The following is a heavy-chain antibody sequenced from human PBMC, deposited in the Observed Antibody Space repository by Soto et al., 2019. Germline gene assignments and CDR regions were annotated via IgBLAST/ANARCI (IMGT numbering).Heavy chain of an antibody. CDR3: ARLTYYYDSSGYRLDY. V-gene: IGHV4-30-4*01. Sequence: QVQLQESGPGLVKPSQTLSLTCTVSGGSISSGDYYWSWIRQPPGKCLEWIGYIYYSGSTYYNPSLKSRVTISVDTSQNQFSLKLSSVTAADTAVYYCARLTYYYDSSGYRLDYWGQGTLVTVSS. D-gene: IGHD3-22*01. CDR1: GGSISSGDYY. J-gene: IGHJ4*02. CDR2: IYYSGST.